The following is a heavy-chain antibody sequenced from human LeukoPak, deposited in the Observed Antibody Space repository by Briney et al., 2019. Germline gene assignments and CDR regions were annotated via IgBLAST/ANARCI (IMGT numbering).Heavy chain of an antibody. CDR3: AREVYGADTDY. J-gene: IGHJ4*02. Sequence: GGSLRLSCAASGFTFSSYWMSWVRQAPGKGLEWVANIKQDGSENYYVDSVKGRFTISRDNAKNSLYLQKNSLRAEDTAVYYCAREVYGADTDYWGQGTLVTVSS. CDR1: GFTFSSYW. V-gene: IGHV3-7*03. D-gene: IGHD5/OR15-5a*01. CDR2: IKQDGSEN.